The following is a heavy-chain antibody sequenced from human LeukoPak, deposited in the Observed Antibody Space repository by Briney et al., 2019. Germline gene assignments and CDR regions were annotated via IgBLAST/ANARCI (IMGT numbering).Heavy chain of an antibody. D-gene: IGHD3-10*01. CDR2: ISYDGSNK. CDR1: GFTFSSYA. CDR3: ARENELFFDY. V-gene: IGHV3-30-3*01. J-gene: IGHJ4*02. Sequence: GGSLRLSCAASGFTFSSYAMHWVRQAPGKGLEWVAVISYDGSNKYYADSVKGRFTISRDNSKSTLYLQMNSLRAEDTAVYYCARENELFFDYWGQGTLVTVSS.